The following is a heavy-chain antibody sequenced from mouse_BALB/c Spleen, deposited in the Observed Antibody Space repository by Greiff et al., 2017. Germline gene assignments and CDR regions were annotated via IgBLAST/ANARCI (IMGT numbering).Heavy chain of an antibody. J-gene: IGHJ3*01. CDR3: ARDQGITEAWFAY. D-gene: IGHD2-4*01. CDR2: ISDGGSYT. CDR1: GFTFSDYY. V-gene: IGHV5-4*02. Sequence: EVMLVESGGGLVKPGGSLKLSCAASGFTFSDYYMYWVRQTPEKRLEWVATISDGGSYTYYPDSVKGRFTISRDNAKNNLYLQMSSLKSEDTAMYYCARDQGITEAWFAYWGQGTLVTVSA.